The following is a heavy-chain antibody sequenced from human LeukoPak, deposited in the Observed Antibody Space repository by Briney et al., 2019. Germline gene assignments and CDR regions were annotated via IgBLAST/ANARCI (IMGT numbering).Heavy chain of an antibody. CDR1: GFTFSSYG. D-gene: IGHD6-19*01. CDR3: ARDPFPRRLGILGY. V-gene: IGHV3-33*01. J-gene: IGHJ4*02. CDR2: IWYDGSNK. Sequence: GGSLRLSCAASGFTFSSYGMHWVRQAPGKGLEWVAVIWYDGSNKYYADSVKGRFTISRDNSKNTLYLQMNSLRAEDTAVYYCARDPFPRRLGILGYWGRGTLVTVSS.